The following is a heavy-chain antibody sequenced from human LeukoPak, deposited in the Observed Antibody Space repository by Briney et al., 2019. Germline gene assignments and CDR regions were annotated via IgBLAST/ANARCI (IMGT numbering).Heavy chain of an antibody. V-gene: IGHV3-23*01. CDR3: AVTATPPQSQLLLGYYYYGMDV. D-gene: IGHD2-2*01. CDR1: GFTFSSYA. CDR2: ISGSGGST. J-gene: IGHJ6*02. Sequence: GGSLRLSCAASGFTFSSYAMSWVRQAPGKGLEWVSAISGSGGSTYYADSVKGRFTIPRDNSKNTLYLQMNSLGAEDTAVYYCAVTATPPQSQLLLGYYYYGMDVWGQGTTVTVSS.